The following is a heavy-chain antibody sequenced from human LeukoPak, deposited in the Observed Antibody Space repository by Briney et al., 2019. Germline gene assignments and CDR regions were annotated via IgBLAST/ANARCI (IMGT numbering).Heavy chain of an antibody. CDR3: AATPHDYRAELDF. J-gene: IGHJ4*02. V-gene: IGHV3-73*01. D-gene: IGHD4-11*01. CDR1: GFSFSVSA. Sequence: GGSLRLSRAASGFSFSVSAVHWVRQASGKGLEWLGRIRSRDNGYATEHAASVTGRFIISRDDSKNTAYLQMNSLKIEDTAVYFCAATPHDYRAELDFWGQGTLVTVSS. CDR2: IRSRDNGYAT.